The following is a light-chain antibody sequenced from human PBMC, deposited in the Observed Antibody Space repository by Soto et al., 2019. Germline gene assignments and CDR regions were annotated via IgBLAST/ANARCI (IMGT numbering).Light chain of an antibody. Sequence: DIQMTQSPSSLSASVGDRVTITCRASQGISNHLAWYQQKPGKVPKLLIYAASTLQSVVPSRFSGSGSGTDFTLTISSLQPEDVATYYCQNYNSAPFTFGQGTRLEIK. CDR1: QGISNH. V-gene: IGKV1-27*01. J-gene: IGKJ5*01. CDR2: AAS. CDR3: QNYNSAPFT.